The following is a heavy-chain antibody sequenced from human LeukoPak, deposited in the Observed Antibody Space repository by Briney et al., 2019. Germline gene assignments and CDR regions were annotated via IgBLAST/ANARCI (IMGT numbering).Heavy chain of an antibody. CDR1: GYTFTGYY. Sequence: GASVKVSCKASGYTFTGYYMHWVRQAPGQGLEWLGWINPNSGGTNYAQKFQGRVTMTRDTSISTAYMELSRLRSDDTAVYYCARDRYYGSGSLDAFDIWGQGTMVTVSS. V-gene: IGHV1-2*02. CDR2: INPNSGGT. CDR3: ARDRYYGSGSLDAFDI. D-gene: IGHD3-10*01. J-gene: IGHJ3*02.